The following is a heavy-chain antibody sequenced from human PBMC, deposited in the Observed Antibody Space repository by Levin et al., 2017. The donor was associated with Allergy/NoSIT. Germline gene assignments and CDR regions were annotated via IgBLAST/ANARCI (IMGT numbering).Heavy chain of an antibody. CDR2: IIPIFGTA. CDR1: GGTFSSYA. Sequence: EASVKVSCKASGGTFSSYAISWVRQAPGQGLEWMGGIIPIFGTANYAQKFQGRVTITADESTSTAYMELSSLRSEDTAVYYCARSGVGAPFDYWGQGTLVTVSS. J-gene: IGHJ4*02. D-gene: IGHD1-26*01. V-gene: IGHV1-69*13. CDR3: ARSGVGAPFDY.